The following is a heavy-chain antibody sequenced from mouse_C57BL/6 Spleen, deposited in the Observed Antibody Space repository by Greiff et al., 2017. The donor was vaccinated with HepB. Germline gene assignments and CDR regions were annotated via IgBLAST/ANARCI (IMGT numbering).Heavy chain of an antibody. J-gene: IGHJ3*01. V-gene: IGHV1-42*01. D-gene: IGHD2-2*01. CDR2: INPSTGGT. CDR3: ARGPWLRGAWFAY. CDR1: GYSFTGYY. Sequence: DVQLQESGPELVKPGASVKISCKASGYSFTGYYMNWVKQSPEKSLEWIGEINPSTGGTTYNQKFKAKATLTVDKSSSTAYMQLKSLTSEDSAVYYCARGPWLRGAWFAYWGQGTLVTVSA.